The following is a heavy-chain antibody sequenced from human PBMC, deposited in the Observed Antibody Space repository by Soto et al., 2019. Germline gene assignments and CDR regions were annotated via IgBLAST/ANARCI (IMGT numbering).Heavy chain of an antibody. CDR3: ARDARKDIVLMVYAIQSPGYFDY. CDR2: ISAYNGNT. V-gene: IGHV1-18*01. Sequence: ASVKVSCKASGYTFTSYGISWVRQAPGQGLEWMGWISAYNGNTNYAQKLQGRVTMTTDTSTGTAYMELRSLRSDDTAVYYCARDARKDIVLMVYAIQSPGYFDYWAQGTLVTVSS. CDR1: GYTFTSYG. J-gene: IGHJ4*02. D-gene: IGHD2-8*01.